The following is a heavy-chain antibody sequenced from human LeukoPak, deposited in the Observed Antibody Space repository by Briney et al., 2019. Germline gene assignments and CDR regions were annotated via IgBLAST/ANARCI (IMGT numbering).Heavy chain of an antibody. CDR1: GYTFTGYY. CDR3: ARDGDAGAFDI. V-gene: IGHV1-2*02. J-gene: IGHJ3*02. CDR2: INPNSGDT. Sequence: GASVKVSCKASGYTFTGYYMHWVRQAPGQGLEWMGWINPNSGDTNYAQKFQGRVTMTRDTSISTAYMELSRLRSDDTAVYYCARDGDAGAFDIWGQGTMVTVSS. D-gene: IGHD7-27*01.